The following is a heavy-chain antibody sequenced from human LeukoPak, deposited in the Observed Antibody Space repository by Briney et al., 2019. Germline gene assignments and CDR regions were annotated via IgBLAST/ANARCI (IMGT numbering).Heavy chain of an antibody. D-gene: IGHD5-24*01. CDR3: ARGRGWLQSTPFDY. CDR2: IYYSGGT. V-gene: IGHV4-59*01. CDR1: GGSISSYY. J-gene: IGHJ4*02. Sequence: SETLSLTCTVSGGSISSYYWSWIRQPPGKGLEWIGYIYYSGGTNYNPSLKSRVTISVDTSKNQFSLKLSSVTAADTAVYYCARGRGWLQSTPFDYWGQGTLVTVSS.